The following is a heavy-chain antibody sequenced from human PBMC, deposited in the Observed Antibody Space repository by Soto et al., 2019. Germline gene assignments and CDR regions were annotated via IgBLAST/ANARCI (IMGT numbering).Heavy chain of an antibody. CDR3: ARLATAAAGTARYLDY. CDR2: ISAYNGNT. D-gene: IGHD6-13*01. CDR1: GYTLTSLG. J-gene: IGHJ4*02. Sequence: APVKVSSEASGYTLTSLGISSVPPAPGQRLEWMGWISAYNGNTNYAKKLQGRVTMTTDTSTSKAYMELRSLRSDDTAVYYCARLATAAAGTARYLDYWGQGTLVTVSS. V-gene: IGHV1-18*01.